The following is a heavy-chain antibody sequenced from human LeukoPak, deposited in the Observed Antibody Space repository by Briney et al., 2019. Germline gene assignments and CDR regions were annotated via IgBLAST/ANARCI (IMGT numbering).Heavy chain of an antibody. CDR3: AKLHSVTPHY. J-gene: IGHJ4*02. CDR1: GFTFSSYG. V-gene: IGHV3-23*01. D-gene: IGHD4-17*01. Sequence: GASLRLSCAASGFTFSSYGMSWVRQAPGKGLEWVSAISGSGGSTYYADSVKGRFTISRDNSKNTLYLQMNSLRAEDTAVYYCAKLHSVTPHYWGQGTLVTVSS. CDR2: ISGSGGST.